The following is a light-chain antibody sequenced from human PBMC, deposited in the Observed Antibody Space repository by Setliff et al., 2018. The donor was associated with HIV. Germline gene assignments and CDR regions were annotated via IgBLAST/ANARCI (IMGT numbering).Light chain of an antibody. V-gene: IGLV2-14*01. J-gene: IGLJ1*01. Sequence: QSVLTQPASVSGSPGQSITISCTGTSSDVGGYSYVSWYQQHPGKAPKLIIYEVRNRPSGVSNRFSVSKSGNTASLTISGLQAEDEADYYCSSYAITNTVPFGTGTKGTVL. CDR1: SSDVGGYSY. CDR3: SSYAITNTVP. CDR2: EVR.